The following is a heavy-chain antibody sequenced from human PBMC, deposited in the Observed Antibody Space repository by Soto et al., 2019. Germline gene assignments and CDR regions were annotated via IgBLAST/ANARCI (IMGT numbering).Heavy chain of an antibody. V-gene: IGHV1-18*04. D-gene: IGHD2-21*02. CDR1: ADSFTSYG. CDR3: ATYCDSGFDP. CDR2: ISANNGNT. J-gene: IGHJ5*02. Sequence: ASVKVSCKSSADSFTSYGISWVRQAPGQGLEWMGWISANNGNTNYAPKFQGRVTMTTDTSTSTAYMGLRSLRSEDTAVYYCATYCDSGFDPWGQGTLVTVSS.